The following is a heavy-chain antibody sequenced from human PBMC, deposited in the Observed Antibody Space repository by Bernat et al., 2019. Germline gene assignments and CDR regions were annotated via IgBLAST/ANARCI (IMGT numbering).Heavy chain of an antibody. J-gene: IGHJ4*02. CDR2: INHSGNT. Sequence: QVQLQQWGAGLLKPSETLSLTCAVYGGSFSGYYWSWIRQPPGKGLEWIGEINHSGNTNYNPSLKSRVTISVDTSKNQVSLKLSAVTAADTAVYYCARLSGSDPHAVDYWGQGTLVTVSS. D-gene: IGHD1-26*01. CDR3: ARLSGSDPHAVDY. V-gene: IGHV4-34*01. CDR1: GGSFSGYY.